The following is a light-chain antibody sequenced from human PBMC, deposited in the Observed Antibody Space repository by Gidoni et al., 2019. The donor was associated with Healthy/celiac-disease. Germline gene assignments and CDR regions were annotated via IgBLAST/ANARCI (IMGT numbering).Light chain of an antibody. CDR3: QQLNSL. CDR2: AAP. Sequence: IQLTQSPSSLSASVGDRVTITCRASPGISSYLAWYQQKPGKAPKLLIYAAPTLQSGVPSRFSGSGSGTDFTLTISSLQPEDFATYYCQQLNSLFGQGTKVEIK. V-gene: IGKV1-9*01. J-gene: IGKJ1*01. CDR1: PGISSY.